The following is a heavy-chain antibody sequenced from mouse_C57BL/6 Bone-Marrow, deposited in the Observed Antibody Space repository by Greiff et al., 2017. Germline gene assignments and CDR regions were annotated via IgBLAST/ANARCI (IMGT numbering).Heavy chain of an antibody. CDR3: ARGGYGNYPLAY. Sequence: EVHLVESGPGLVKPSQSLSLTCSVTVYSIPSGYYWNWIRQFPGNKLEWMGYISYDGSNNYNPSLKNRISISRDTSKNQFCLKLNSVTTEDTATYYCARGGYGNYPLAYWGQGTLVTVSA. J-gene: IGHJ3*01. CDR1: VYSIPSGYY. V-gene: IGHV3-6*01. D-gene: IGHD2-1*01. CDR2: ISYDGSN.